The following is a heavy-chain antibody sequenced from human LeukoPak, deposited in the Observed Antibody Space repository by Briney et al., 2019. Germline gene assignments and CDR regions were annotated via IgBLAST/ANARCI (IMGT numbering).Heavy chain of an antibody. D-gene: IGHD6-13*01. Sequence: SQTLSLTCTVSGGSVSSGDYYWSWIRQPPGKGLEWIGYIYYSGSTYYNPSLKSRLTISVDTSKNQFSLKLSSVTAADTAVYFCARGVGSSWYGDWGQGTLVTVSS. CDR1: GGSVSSGDYY. V-gene: IGHV4-30-4*01. CDR3: ARGVGSSWYGD. CDR2: IYYSGST. J-gene: IGHJ4*02.